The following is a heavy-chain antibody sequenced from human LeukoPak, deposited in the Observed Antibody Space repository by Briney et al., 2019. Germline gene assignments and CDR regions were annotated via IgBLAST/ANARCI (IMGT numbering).Heavy chain of an antibody. V-gene: IGHV3-21*01. D-gene: IGHD6-6*01. CDR2: ISISSSYI. CDR3: AREYSSSSPYDY. Sequence: GGSLRLSCAASGFTFSSYSMNWVRQAPGKGLEWVSSISISSSYIYYADSVKGRFTITRDNAKNSLYLQMNSLRAEDTAVYYCAREYSSSSPYDYWGQGTLVTVSS. J-gene: IGHJ4*02. CDR1: GFTFSSYS.